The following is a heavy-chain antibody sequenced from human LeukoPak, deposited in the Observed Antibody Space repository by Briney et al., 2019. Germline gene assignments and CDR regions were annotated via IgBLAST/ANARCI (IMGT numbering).Heavy chain of an antibody. CDR2: IYHSGST. Sequence: PSETLSLTCTVSGYSISSGYYWGWIRQPPGKGLEWIGSIYHSGSTYYNPSLESRVTISVDTSKNQFSLKLSSVTAADTAVYYCARDGYYDSSGYYYGQYNWFDPWGQGTLVTVSS. CDR1: GYSISSGYY. V-gene: IGHV4-38-2*02. J-gene: IGHJ5*02. D-gene: IGHD3-22*01. CDR3: ARDGYYDSSGYYYGQYNWFDP.